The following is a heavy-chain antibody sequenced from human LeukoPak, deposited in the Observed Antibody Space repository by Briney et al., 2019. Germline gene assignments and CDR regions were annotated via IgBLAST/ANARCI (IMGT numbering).Heavy chain of an antibody. CDR3: ARPYRVRGSFPFDI. CDR2: ILHGGTT. D-gene: IGHD3-16*02. J-gene: IGHJ3*02. V-gene: IGHV4-38-2*01. Sequence: PSETLSLTCVVSGYSMSIDYYWAWIRQPPGKGLEWIGTILHGGTTYYSLSLKSRVTISLDTSKSQFSLKLLSVTAADTAVYYCARPYRVRGSFPFDIWGQGTLVTVSS. CDR1: GYSMSIDYY.